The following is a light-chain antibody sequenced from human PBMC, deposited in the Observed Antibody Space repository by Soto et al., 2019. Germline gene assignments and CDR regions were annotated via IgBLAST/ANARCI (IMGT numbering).Light chain of an antibody. J-gene: IGKJ4*01. CDR1: QSVSRD. CDR3: QQYNKWPPLT. V-gene: IGKV3-15*01. CDR2: DAS. Sequence: EIVMTQSPANLSVSPGEIATLSCRASQSVSRDLAWYQQKPGQAPRLLIYDASTRATGIPVRFSGSGSGTEFTLTISSLQSEDVALYYCQQYNKWPPLTFGGGTKVEI.